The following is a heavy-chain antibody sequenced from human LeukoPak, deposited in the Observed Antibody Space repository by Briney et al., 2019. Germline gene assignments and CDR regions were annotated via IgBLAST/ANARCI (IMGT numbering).Heavy chain of an antibody. Sequence: GSSVTVSCKASGGTFSSYVFTWVRQAPGQGLEWMGGITPIFGTTDYAEKFQGRVTITADASTYTAFMELSSLRSEDSAVYYCAYGYSYIAFWGQGTLVTVSS. D-gene: IGHD5-18*01. CDR1: GGTFSSYV. J-gene: IGHJ4*02. V-gene: IGHV1-69*01. CDR2: ITPIFGTT. CDR3: AYGYSYIAF.